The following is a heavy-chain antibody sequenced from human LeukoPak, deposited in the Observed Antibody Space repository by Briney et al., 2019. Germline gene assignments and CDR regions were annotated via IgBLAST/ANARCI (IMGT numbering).Heavy chain of an antibody. D-gene: IGHD1-26*01. V-gene: IGHV3-33*08. J-gene: IGHJ1*01. Sequence: PGGSLRLSCAASGFTFSTYGMHWVRQAPGKGLEWVAVIWYDGSNKYYADSVKGRFTISRDNSKNTLYLQMNSLRAEDTAVYYCARVELAEYFQHWGQGTLVTVSS. CDR1: GFTFSTYG. CDR2: IWYDGSNK. CDR3: ARVELAEYFQH.